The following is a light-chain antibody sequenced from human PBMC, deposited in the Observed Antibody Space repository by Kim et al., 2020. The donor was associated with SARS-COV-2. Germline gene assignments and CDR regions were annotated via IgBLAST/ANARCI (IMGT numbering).Light chain of an antibody. V-gene: IGKV3-15*01. CDR1: QCVSSH. Sequence: VSPGERAPHSCGARQCVSSHLAWYQQKPGQAPRLLIYGASTRATGIPARFSGSGSGTEFTLTISSLQSEDFAVYYCQQYNNWPYTFGQGTKLEI. CDR3: QQYNNWPYT. J-gene: IGKJ2*01. CDR2: GAS.